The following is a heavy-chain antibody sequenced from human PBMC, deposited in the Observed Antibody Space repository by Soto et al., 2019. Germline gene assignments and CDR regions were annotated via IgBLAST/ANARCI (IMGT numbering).Heavy chain of an antibody. CDR2: VSSSSTYI. CDR1: GFTFTSHT. CDR3: ARGIEWLVGGMDV. Sequence: EVELVESGGGLVKPGGSLRLSCAASGFTFTSHTINWVRQAPGKGLEWVSSVSSSSTYIYYADSVKGRFTISRDNAKNSVYLEMSSLSAEDTAVYYSARGIEWLVGGMDVWGQGTTVTVSS. V-gene: IGHV3-21*01. D-gene: IGHD3-3*01. J-gene: IGHJ6*02.